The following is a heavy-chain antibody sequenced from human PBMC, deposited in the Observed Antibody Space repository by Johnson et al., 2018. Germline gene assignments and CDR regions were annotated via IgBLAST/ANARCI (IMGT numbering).Heavy chain of an antibody. Sequence: QVQLVESGAEVKKPGASVKVSCKASGYTFTSYDINWVRQATGQGLEWMGWMNPNSGNTGYAQKFQGRVTMTRNTSISTAYMELSSLRSEETAVYYCATYSYYYDSSGYYYYYGMDVWGQGTTVTVSS. D-gene: IGHD3-22*01. J-gene: IGHJ6*02. CDR1: GYTFTSYD. CDR2: MNPNSGNT. V-gene: IGHV1-8*01. CDR3: ATYSYYYDSSGYYYYYGMDV.